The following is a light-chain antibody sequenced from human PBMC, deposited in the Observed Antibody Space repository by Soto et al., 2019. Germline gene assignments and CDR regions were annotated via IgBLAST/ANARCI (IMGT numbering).Light chain of an antibody. CDR2: DVS. Sequence: QSVLTQPASVSGSPGQSITISCTGTSSDIGGYNYVSWYQQHPGKAPKVMIYDVSNRPSGTSNRFSGSKSGNTASLTISGLQAEDEADYYCSSYTNSGTLVVFGGGTKLTVL. V-gene: IGLV2-14*03. CDR1: SSDIGGYNY. J-gene: IGLJ3*02. CDR3: SSYTNSGTLVV.